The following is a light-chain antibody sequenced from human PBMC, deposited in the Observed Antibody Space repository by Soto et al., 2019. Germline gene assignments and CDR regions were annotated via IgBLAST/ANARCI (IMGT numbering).Light chain of an antibody. CDR1: QSVGRW. CDR2: DAS. J-gene: IGKJ1*01. V-gene: IGKV1-5*01. CDR3: QQYNTYPWT. Sequence: DIQMTQSPSTLSASVGDRVTITCRASQSVGRWLAWYQQKPGKAPKLLIYDASSLESGVPSRFSGSGSGTDFTLTISRLHPDDFATYYCQQYNTYPWTFGQGTKVDIK.